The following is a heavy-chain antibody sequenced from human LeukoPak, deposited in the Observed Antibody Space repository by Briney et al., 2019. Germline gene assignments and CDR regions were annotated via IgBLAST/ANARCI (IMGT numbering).Heavy chain of an antibody. CDR2: IFWNDDR. Sequence: SGPTLVNPTQTLTLTCTFSGFSLSTSGVGVGWIRQPPRKALEWLALIFWNDDRRYSPSLKSRLTITKDTSKNQVVLTMTNMDPVDTATYYCAHRRLSGDYRGYYFDYWGQGTLVTVSS. CDR1: GFSLSTSGVG. D-gene: IGHD4-17*01. CDR3: AHRRLSGDYRGYYFDY. J-gene: IGHJ4*02. V-gene: IGHV2-5*01.